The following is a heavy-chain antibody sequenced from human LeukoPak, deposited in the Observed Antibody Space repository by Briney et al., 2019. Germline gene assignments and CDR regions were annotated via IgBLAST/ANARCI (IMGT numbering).Heavy chain of an antibody. V-gene: IGHV5-51*01. D-gene: IGHD6-19*01. CDR1: GYSFSTYW. CDR3: ARLAVAGTFSAFDI. CDR2: IYPGDSDT. J-gene: IGHJ3*02. Sequence: GESLKISCKDSGYSFSTYWIGWVRQMPGKGLEWMGIIYPGDSDTRYSPSFQGQVTISADKSISTAYLQWSSLKASDTAMYYCARLAVAGTFSAFDIWGQGTMVTVSS.